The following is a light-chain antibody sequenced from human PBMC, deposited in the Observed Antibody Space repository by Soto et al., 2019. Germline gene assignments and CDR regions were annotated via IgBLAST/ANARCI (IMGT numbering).Light chain of an antibody. V-gene: IGLV2-14*01. CDR1: SSDVGGHNY. CDR3: SSYTSSSRYV. CDR2: DVS. J-gene: IGLJ1*01. Sequence: QSALTQPASLSGSPGQSITISCTGTSSDVGGHNYVSWYQQHPGKAPKLMIYDVSNRPSGVSNRFSGSKSGNTASLTISGLQAEDEADYYCSSYTSSSRYVFGTGTKVTVL.